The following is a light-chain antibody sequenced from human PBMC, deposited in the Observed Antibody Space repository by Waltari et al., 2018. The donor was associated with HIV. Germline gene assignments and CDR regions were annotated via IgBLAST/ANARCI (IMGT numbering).Light chain of an antibody. V-gene: IGLV2-14*03. CDR3: SSYTSSHTQV. CDR1: SSDVGAYNS. J-gene: IGLJ1*01. Sequence: QSALTQPATVSGSPGQSITISCTGTSSDVGAYNSVSLYQQHQGKAPKFIIYDVNKRPSGVSNRFSGSKSGNTASLTISGLHAEDEADYYCSSYTSSHTQVFGSGTKVTVL. CDR2: DVN.